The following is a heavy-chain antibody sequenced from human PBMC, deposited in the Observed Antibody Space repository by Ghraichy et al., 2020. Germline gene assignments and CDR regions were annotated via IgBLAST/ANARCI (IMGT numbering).Heavy chain of an antibody. D-gene: IGHD3-10*01. V-gene: IGHV3-23*01. CDR1: GFTFSSYA. CDR3: AKDEPPYQNMVRGVIILRVGTYYYYGMDV. CDR2: ISGSGGST. J-gene: IGHJ6*02. Sequence: GGSLRLSCAASGFTFSSYAMSWVRQAPGKGLEWVSAISGSGGSTYYADSVKGRFTISRDNSKNTLYLQMNSLRAEDTAVYYCAKDEPPYQNMVRGVIILRVGTYYYYGMDVWGQGTTVTVSS.